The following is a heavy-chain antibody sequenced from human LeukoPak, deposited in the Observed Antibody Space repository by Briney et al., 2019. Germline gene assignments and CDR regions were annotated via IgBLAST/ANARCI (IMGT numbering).Heavy chain of an antibody. CDR3: ARDSGYSSGLILH. CDR1: GYTFTIYA. V-gene: IGHV7-4-1*02. Sequence: ASVKLSCKTSGYTFTIYAMNWVRQAPGQGLEGMGWINTNTGNTTYAQGFTGRFVFSLDTSVSTAYLQISSLKAEDTAVYYCARDSGYSSGLILHWGGGTLVTVSS. CDR2: INTNTGNT. J-gene: IGHJ4*02. D-gene: IGHD6-19*01.